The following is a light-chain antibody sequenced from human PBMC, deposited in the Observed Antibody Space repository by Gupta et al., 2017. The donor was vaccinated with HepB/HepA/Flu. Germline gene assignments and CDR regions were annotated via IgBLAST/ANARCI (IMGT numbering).Light chain of an antibody. CDR1: NSNIGNNY. J-gene: IGLJ2*01. CDR3: ATWDDSLSGQKI. CDR2: RDN. V-gene: IGLV1-47*01. Sequence: QSMLTQPPSASGTPGPGVTISCSGSNSNIGNNYVSWYQQIPGTAPNLLIYRDNQRPSGVPDRFSGSKSGTSASLAISGLRSDDEADYYCATWDDSLSGQKIFGGGTKLTVL.